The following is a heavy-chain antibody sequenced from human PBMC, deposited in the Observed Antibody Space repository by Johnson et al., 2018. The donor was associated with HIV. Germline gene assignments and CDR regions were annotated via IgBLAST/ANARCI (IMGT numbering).Heavy chain of an antibody. Sequence: QVQLVESGGGVVQPGGSLRLSCAASGFTFSSYGMHWVRQAPGKGLEWVAFIRYDGSNKYYADSVKGRFTISRDNSKNTLYLQMNSRRAEDTAVYYCARGHMVRGVTHAFDIWGQGTMVTVSS. J-gene: IGHJ3*02. CDR2: IRYDGSNK. D-gene: IGHD3-10*01. V-gene: IGHV3-30*02. CDR1: GFTFSSYG. CDR3: ARGHMVRGVTHAFDI.